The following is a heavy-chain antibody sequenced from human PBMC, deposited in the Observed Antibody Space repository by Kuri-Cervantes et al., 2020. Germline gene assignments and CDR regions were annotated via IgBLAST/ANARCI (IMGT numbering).Heavy chain of an antibody. CDR3: ATHSVGATTSWGYFDY. V-gene: IGHV1-69*02. J-gene: IGHJ4*02. D-gene: IGHD1-26*01. CDR1: GGTFSSYT. CDR2: IIPILGIA. Sequence: SVKVSCKASGGTFSSYTISWVRQAPGQGLEWMGRIIPILGIANYAQKFQGRVTMTEDTSTDTAYMELSSLRSEDTAVYYCATHSVGATTSWGYFDYWGQGTLVTVSS.